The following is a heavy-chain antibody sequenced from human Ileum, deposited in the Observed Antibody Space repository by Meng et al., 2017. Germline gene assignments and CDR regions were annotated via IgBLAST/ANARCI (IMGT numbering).Heavy chain of an antibody. CDR3: ARNSGWFDS. J-gene: IGHJ5*01. D-gene: IGHD1-26*01. CDR2: ISTASNYI. Sequence: EVQLVESGGGLVKPGGSLRLSCAASGFYFSDYTMPWVRQAPGKGLEWISSISTASNYIYYADSLRGRSTISRDNAKNSLYLEMNTLRAEDTAVYYCARNSGWFDSWGQGALVTVSS. CDR1: GFYFSDYT. V-gene: IGHV3-21*06.